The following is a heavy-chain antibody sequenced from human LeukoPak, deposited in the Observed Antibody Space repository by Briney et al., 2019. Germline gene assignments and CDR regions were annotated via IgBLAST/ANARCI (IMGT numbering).Heavy chain of an antibody. CDR3: ASLSGVAATRTRPY. CDR2: INSGDNVE. D-gene: IGHD2-15*01. J-gene: IGHJ4*02. CDR1: GFSLRSSE. V-gene: IGHV3-48*03. Sequence: PGGSLRLSCEASGFSLRSSEMNWVRQAPGKGPEWVAHINSGDNVEFYADSVRGRFTMSRDNDLLYLHLNSLRDEDTAVYYCASLSGVAATRTRPYWGQGTLVTVSS.